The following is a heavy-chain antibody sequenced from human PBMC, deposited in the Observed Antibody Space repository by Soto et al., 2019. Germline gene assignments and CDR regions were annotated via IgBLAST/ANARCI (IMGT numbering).Heavy chain of an antibody. CDR2: INHSGST. Sequence: QVQLQQWGAGLLKPSETLSLTCAVYGGSFSGYYWSWIRQPPGQGLEWIGEINHSGSTNYNPSLKSRVTISVDTSKNLFTLKLSSVTAADTALYYCARGQVVPAAMDFDYWGQGTLVTVSS. D-gene: IGHD2-2*01. J-gene: IGHJ4*02. CDR1: GGSFSGYY. CDR3: ARGQVVPAAMDFDY. V-gene: IGHV4-34*01.